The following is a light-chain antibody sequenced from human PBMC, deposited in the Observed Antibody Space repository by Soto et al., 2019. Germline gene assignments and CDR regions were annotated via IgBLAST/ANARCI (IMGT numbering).Light chain of an antibody. CDR1: QSVSSSY. CDR3: QQRSNWPIT. CDR2: GAS. V-gene: IGKV3D-20*02. J-gene: IGKJ5*01. Sequence: EIVLTQSPGTLSLSTGERATRSCRASQSVSSSYLAWYQQKPGQAPRVLIYGASSRATGIPDRFSGSGSGTDFTLTISSLEPEDFAVYYCQQRSNWPITFGQGTRLEI.